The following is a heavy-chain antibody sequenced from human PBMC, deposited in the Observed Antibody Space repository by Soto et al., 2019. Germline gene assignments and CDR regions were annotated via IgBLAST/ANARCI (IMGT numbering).Heavy chain of an antibody. Sequence: VQLQQWGAGLLKPSETLSLICAVYGESFSGYYWSWFRQPPGKGLEWIGKINYSGSTNFNSSLKRRVTISVDTSKNQFSLKRSAVTAADTAVYYCARGRGRRDWFDPWGQGTLVTVSS. V-gene: IGHV4-34*01. D-gene: IGHD2-15*01. J-gene: IGHJ5*02. CDR1: GESFSGYY. CDR3: ARGRGRRDWFDP. CDR2: INYSGST.